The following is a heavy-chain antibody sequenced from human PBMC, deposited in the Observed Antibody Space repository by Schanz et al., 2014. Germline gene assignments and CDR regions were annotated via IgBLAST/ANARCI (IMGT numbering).Heavy chain of an antibody. CDR1: GFTFSDYY. Sequence: PGGSLRLSCAASGFTFSDYYMAWIRQAPGKGLEWVSHISGSSIHKNYADSVQGRFTISRDNAKNSLYLQLSSLQGEDTAVYFCARVVFFCDSSSCMNFYYMDVWGKGTTVTVSS. CDR3: ARVVFFCDSSSCMNFYYMDV. D-gene: IGHD2-21*01. V-gene: IGHV3-11*05. J-gene: IGHJ6*03. CDR2: ISGSSIHK.